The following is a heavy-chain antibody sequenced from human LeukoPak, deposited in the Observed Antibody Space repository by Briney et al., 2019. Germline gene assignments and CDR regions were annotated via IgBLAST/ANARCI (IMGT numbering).Heavy chain of an antibody. CDR2: IYTSGST. Sequence: SETLSLTCTVSGGSISNSDYYWDWIRQPPGKGLEWIGRIYTSGSTNYNPSLKGRVTISVDTSKNQFSLKLSSVTAADTAVYYCARADTGYSPCDYWGQGTLVTVSS. D-gene: IGHD3-9*01. CDR3: ARADTGYSPCDY. CDR1: GGSISNSDYY. J-gene: IGHJ4*02. V-gene: IGHV4-61*02.